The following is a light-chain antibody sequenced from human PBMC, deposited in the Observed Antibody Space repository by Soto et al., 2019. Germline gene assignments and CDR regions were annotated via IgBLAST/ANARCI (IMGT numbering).Light chain of an antibody. CDR1: NSDVGSYNY. CDR2: DVS. CDR3: SSYAGSNSPVI. J-gene: IGLJ2*01. Sequence: QSALTQPRSVSGSPGQSVTISCTGTNSDVGSYNYVSWYQQHPGKAPKLLIYDVSSRPSGVPDRFFGSKSGNTASLTISGLQAGDEADYYCSSYAGSNSPVIFGGGTQLTVL. V-gene: IGLV2-11*01.